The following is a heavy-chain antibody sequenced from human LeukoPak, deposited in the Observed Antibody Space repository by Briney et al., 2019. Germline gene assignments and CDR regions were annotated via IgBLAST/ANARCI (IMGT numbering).Heavy chain of an antibody. Sequence: GGSLRLSCAASGFTFSSYWMSWVRQAPGKGLEWVANINVDGRERYSVDSVKGRFTISRDNAKNSLYLQMNSLRAEDTAVYYCARETYYYDSSGQTAPDYWGQGTLVTVSS. V-gene: IGHV3-7*03. CDR3: ARETYYYDSSGQTAPDY. J-gene: IGHJ4*02. CDR2: INVDGRER. CDR1: GFTFSSYW. D-gene: IGHD3-22*01.